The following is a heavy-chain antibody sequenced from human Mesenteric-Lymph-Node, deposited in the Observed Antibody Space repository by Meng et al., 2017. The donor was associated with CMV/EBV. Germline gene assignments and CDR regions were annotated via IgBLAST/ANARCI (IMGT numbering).Heavy chain of an antibody. Sequence: LSCAAAGFSISRCWMHWVRQVGGKGLGWVSPINTGGSFTMYADSLQGRFTISRDSAKNTLYLQMNSLRADDTAVYYCTRDGDGFFDYWGQGTLVTVSS. CDR3: TRDGDGFFDY. J-gene: IGHJ4*02. V-gene: IGHV3-74*03. CDR1: GFSISRCW. D-gene: IGHD7-27*01. CDR2: INTGGSFT.